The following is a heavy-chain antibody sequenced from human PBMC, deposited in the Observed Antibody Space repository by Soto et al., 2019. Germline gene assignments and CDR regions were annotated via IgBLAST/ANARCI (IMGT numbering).Heavy chain of an antibody. V-gene: IGHV3-30*03. Sequence: QAHLVESGGGVVQPGGSLRLSCAASGFTFTSYGMHWVRQAPGTRLEWVAVISYDGGLQHYADSVKGRFTISRDNSKNMVLLQMNSLRAEDTAVYYCVSDRGYGHASVPYSWGQGTLVIVSS. CDR2: ISYDGGLQ. J-gene: IGHJ4*02. CDR1: GFTFTSYG. CDR3: VSDRGYGHASVPYS. D-gene: IGHD5-18*01.